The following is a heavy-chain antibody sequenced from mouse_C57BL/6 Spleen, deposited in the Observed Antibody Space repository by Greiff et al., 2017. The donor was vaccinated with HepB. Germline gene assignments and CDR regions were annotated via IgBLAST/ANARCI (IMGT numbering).Heavy chain of an antibody. CDR1: GFTFSDYG. CDR3: ARRDDYDPYYYAMDY. J-gene: IGHJ4*01. V-gene: IGHV5-15*04. CDR2: ISNLAYSI. Sequence: EVKVEESGGGLVQPGGSLKLSCAASGFTFSDYGMAWVRQAPRKGPEWVAFISNLAYSIYYADTVTGRFTISRENAKNTLYLEMSSLRSEDTAMYYCARRDDYDPYYYAMDYWGQGTSVTVSS. D-gene: IGHD2-4*01.